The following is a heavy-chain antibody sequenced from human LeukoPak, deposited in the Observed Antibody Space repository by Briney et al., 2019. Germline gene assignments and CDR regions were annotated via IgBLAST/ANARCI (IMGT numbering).Heavy chain of an antibody. Sequence: PGGSLRLSCAASGFAFSSYWMSWVRQAPGKGLQWVANIKQDGSEKYYVDSVKGRFTISRDNAKNSLYLQMNSLRAEDTAVYCCARGLVVAPLIYWGQGTLGTVSS. D-gene: IGHD2-15*01. CDR1: GFAFSSYW. J-gene: IGHJ4*01. CDR3: ARGLVVAPLIY. V-gene: IGHV3-7*01. CDR2: IKQDGSEK.